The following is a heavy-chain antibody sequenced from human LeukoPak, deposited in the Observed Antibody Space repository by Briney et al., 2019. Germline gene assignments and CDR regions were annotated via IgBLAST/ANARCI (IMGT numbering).Heavy chain of an antibody. V-gene: IGHV1-2*02. CDR3: ARDHRKKNKGLDY. CDR1: GYTFTGYY. D-gene: IGHD2/OR15-2a*01. CDR2: INPNSGGT. J-gene: IGHJ4*02. Sequence: GASVKVSCKASGYTFTGYYMHWVRQAPGQGLEWMGWINPNSGGTNYAQKFQGRVTMTRDTSISTAYMELSRLRSDDTAVYYCARDHRKKNKGLDYWGQGTLVTVSS.